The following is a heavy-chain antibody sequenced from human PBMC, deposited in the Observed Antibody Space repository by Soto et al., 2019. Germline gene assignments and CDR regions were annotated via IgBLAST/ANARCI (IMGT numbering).Heavy chain of an antibody. CDR3: ARGPANYGSGSYRGRDY. J-gene: IGHJ4*02. Sequence: QVQLQQWGAGLLKPSETLSLTCAVYGGSFSGYYWSWIRQPPGKGLEWIGEINRSGSTNYNPSLKSRVTISVDTSKNQFSLKLSSVTAADTAVYYCARGPANYGSGSYRGRDYWGQGTLVTVSS. CDR1: GGSFSGYY. CDR2: INRSGST. V-gene: IGHV4-34*01. D-gene: IGHD3-10*01.